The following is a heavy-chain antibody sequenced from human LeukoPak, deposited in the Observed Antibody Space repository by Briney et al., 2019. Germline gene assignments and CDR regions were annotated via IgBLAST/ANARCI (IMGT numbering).Heavy chain of an antibody. D-gene: IGHD5-24*01. V-gene: IGHV4-39*07. CDR2: IYYSGST. Sequence: SETLSLTCTVSGDAISSSSYFWGWIRQPPGKGLEWTGNIYYSGSTHYNPSLKSRVTISVDTSKNQFSLKLSSVTAADTAVYYCARAGPRRDDYIVDSWGQGTLVTVSS. CDR1: GDAISSSSYF. CDR3: ARAGPRRDDYIVDS. J-gene: IGHJ4*02.